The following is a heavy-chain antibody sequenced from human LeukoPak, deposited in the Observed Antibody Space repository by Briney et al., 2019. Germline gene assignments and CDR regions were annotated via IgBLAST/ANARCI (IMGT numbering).Heavy chain of an antibody. CDR1: GGSISSGGYY. J-gene: IGHJ4*02. D-gene: IGHD3-16*01. Sequence: SETLSLTCTVSGGSISSGGYYWSWIRQHPGKGLEWIGYIYYSGSTYYNPSLKSRVTISVDTSKNQFSLKLSSVTAADTAVYYCARSFRGGESINYFDYWGQGTLVTVSS. CDR3: ARSFRGGESINYFDY. CDR2: IYYSGST. V-gene: IGHV4-31*03.